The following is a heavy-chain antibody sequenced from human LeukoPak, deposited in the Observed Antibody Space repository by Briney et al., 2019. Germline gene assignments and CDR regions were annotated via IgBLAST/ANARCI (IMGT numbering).Heavy chain of an antibody. Sequence: SETLSPTCTVSGGSVSSGSYYWSWIRQPPGKGLEWIGYIHYSGTTNYDPSLKSRVTISVDTSKNQFSLKLSSVTVADTAVYYCTRESSSYYYYGMDVWGQGTTVTVSS. CDR3: TRESSSYYYYGMDV. V-gene: IGHV4-61*01. J-gene: IGHJ6*02. CDR1: GGSVSSGSYY. D-gene: IGHD6-6*01. CDR2: IHYSGTT.